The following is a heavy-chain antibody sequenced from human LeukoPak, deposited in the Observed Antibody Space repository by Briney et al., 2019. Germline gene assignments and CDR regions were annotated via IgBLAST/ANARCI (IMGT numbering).Heavy chain of an antibody. CDR1: GGTFSSYA. Sequence: SVKVSCKASGGTFSSYAISWVRQAPGQGLEWMGRIIPILGIANYAQKFQGRVTITADKSTSTAYMELSRLRSDDTAVYYCARDRRPQNYDFWSGTGDYWGQGTLVTVSS. V-gene: IGHV1-69*04. J-gene: IGHJ4*02. CDR2: IIPILGIA. CDR3: ARDRRPQNYDFWSGTGDY. D-gene: IGHD3-3*01.